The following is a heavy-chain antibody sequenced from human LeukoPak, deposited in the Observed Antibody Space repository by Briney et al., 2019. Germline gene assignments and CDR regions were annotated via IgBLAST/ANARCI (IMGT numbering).Heavy chain of an antibody. CDR2: ISYDGSNK. V-gene: IGHV3-30*03. CDR1: GFTFSSYG. D-gene: IGHD6-13*01. CDR3: ARDLGYSSSWTRWFDP. Sequence: PGGSLRLSCAASGFTFSSYGMHWVRQAPGKGLEWVAVISYDGSNKYYADSVKGRFTISRDNAKNSLYLQMNSLRAEDTAVYYCARDLGYSSSWTRWFDPWGQGTLVTVSS. J-gene: IGHJ5*02.